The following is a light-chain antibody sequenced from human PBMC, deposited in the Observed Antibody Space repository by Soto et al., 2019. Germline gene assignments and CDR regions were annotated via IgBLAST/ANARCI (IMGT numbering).Light chain of an antibody. CDR1: QTVLSN. V-gene: IGKV3-20*01. CDR3: QQYGSSGT. J-gene: IGKJ1*01. Sequence: EFVLTQSPGTLSLSPGERATLSCRASQTVLSNLAWYQQKPGQAPRILIYGASNRATGIPDRFSGSGSGTDFTLTISRLEPEYFAVYYCQQYGSSGTFGQGTKVDIK. CDR2: GAS.